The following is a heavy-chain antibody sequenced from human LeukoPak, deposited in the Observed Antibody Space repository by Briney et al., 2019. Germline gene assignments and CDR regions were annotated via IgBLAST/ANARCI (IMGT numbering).Heavy chain of an antibody. CDR1: GFTFSSYS. V-gene: IGHV3-21*01. D-gene: IGHD1-26*01. J-gene: IGHJ4*02. CDR3: ARDPEGGSYYPDY. CDR2: ISSSSSYI. Sequence: GGSLRLSCAASGFTFSSYSMNWVRQVPGKGLEWVSSISSSSSYIYYADSVKGRFTISRDNAKNSLYLQMNSLRAEDTAVYYCARDPEGGSYYPDYWGQGTLVTVSS.